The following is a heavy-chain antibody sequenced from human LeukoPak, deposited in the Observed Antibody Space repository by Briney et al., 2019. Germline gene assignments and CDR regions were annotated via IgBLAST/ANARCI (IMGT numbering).Heavy chain of an antibody. Sequence: GGSLRLSCSASGLTFSSYAMHWVRHAPGKGLEYVSAISSNGGSTYYADSGKGRFTISRDNSKNTLYLQMSSLRAEDTAVYYCVKDLTTTDTSYLDYWGQGTLVTVSS. CDR1: GLTFSSYA. D-gene: IGHD4-11*01. J-gene: IGHJ4*02. V-gene: IGHV3-64D*06. CDR2: ISSNGGST. CDR3: VKDLTTTDTSYLDY.